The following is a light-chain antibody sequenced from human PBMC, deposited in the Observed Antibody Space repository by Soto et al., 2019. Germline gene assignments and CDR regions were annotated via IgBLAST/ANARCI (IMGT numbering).Light chain of an antibody. CDR3: QQYGSSSWK. CDR2: GAS. Sequence: EIVLTQSPGTLSLSPGERATLSCRASQSVSSNYLAWYQQKPGQAPRLLIYGASSRATDIPDRFSGSGSGTDFTLTISRLEPEDFAVYYCQQYGSSSWKFGQGTKVEIK. V-gene: IGKV3-20*01. CDR1: QSVSSNY. J-gene: IGKJ1*01.